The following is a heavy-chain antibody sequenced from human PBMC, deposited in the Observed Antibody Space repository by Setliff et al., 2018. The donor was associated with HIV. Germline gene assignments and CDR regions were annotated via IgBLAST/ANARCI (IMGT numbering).Heavy chain of an antibody. CDR3: AKSIVGGTTHAFDL. D-gene: IGHD1-26*01. CDR1: GGSIIYTSYY. J-gene: IGHJ3*01. V-gene: IGHV4-39*07. Sequence: SETLSLTCTVSGGSIIYTSYYWGWIRQPPGKGLEWIGSIYYSGSVYYNPSLKSRVTISVDTTKNQFSRKVKSVTAADTAVYYCAKSIVGGTTHAFDLWGQGTMVTVSS. CDR2: IYYSGSV.